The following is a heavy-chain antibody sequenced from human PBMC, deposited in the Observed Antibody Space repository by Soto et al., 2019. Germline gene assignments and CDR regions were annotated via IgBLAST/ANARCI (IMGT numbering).Heavy chain of an antibody. D-gene: IGHD2-2*01. CDR1: GYSFTSYW. V-gene: IGHV5-51*01. J-gene: IGHJ6*02. CDR2: IYPGDSDT. Sequence: GESLKISCKGSGYSFTSYWIGWVRQMPWKGLEWMGIIYPGDSDTRYSPSFQGQVTISADKSISTAYLQWSSLKASDTAMYYCASQSLYCSSTSCYGNGMDVWGQGTTVTVSS. CDR3: ASQSLYCSSTSCYGNGMDV.